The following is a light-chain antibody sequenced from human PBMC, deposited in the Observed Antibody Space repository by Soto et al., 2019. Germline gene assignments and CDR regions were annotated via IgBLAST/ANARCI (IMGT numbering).Light chain of an antibody. J-gene: IGKJ1*01. CDR3: QKYNSAPRT. V-gene: IGKV1-27*01. Sequence: QMTQSPSSLSASLGDIVTITCRASHFVINYLAWYQQKPGKVPKLLIYAASTLQSGVPSRFSGSGSGTDFTLTISSLQPEDVATYYCQKYNSAPRTFGQGTKVDI. CDR1: HFVINY. CDR2: AAS.